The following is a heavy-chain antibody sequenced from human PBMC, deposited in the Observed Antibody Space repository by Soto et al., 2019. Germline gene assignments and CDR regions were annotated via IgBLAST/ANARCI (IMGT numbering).Heavy chain of an antibody. J-gene: IGHJ4*02. V-gene: IGHV5-10-1*01. CDR3: ARHLSRGTGWPIDY. D-gene: IGHD6-19*01. CDR2: VDSSDSYT. Sequence: GESLKISCKGSGYGFTNYWITWVRQMPGKGLEWMGRVDSSDSYTNYSPSFQGHVTISVDKSISTAYLQWSSLRASDTAMYYCARHLSRGTGWPIDYWGQGTLVTVSS. CDR1: GYGFTNYW.